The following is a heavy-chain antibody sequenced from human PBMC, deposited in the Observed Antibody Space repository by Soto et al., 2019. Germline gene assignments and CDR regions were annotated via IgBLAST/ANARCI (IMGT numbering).Heavy chain of an antibody. Sequence: QVQLQQWGAGLLKPSETLSLTCAVYGGSFSGYYWSWIRQPPGKGLEWIGEINHSGSTNYNPSLKSRVTISVDTSKNQFSLKLSSVTAADTAVYYCAGGRRSIAARPRGNWFDPWGQGTLVTVSS. V-gene: IGHV4-34*01. D-gene: IGHD6-6*01. J-gene: IGHJ5*02. CDR1: GGSFSGYY. CDR3: AGGRRSIAARPRGNWFDP. CDR2: INHSGST.